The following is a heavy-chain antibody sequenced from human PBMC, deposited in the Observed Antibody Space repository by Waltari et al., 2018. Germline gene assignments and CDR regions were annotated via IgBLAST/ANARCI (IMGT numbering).Heavy chain of an antibody. CDR2: ST. V-gene: IGHV4-59*01. CDR3: ARDQAAGFRGYYYGMDV. D-gene: IGHD6-13*01. Sequence: STNYNPSLKSRVTISVDTSKNQFSLKLSSVTAADTAVYYCARDQAAGFRGYYYGMDVWGQGTTVTVSS. J-gene: IGHJ6*02.